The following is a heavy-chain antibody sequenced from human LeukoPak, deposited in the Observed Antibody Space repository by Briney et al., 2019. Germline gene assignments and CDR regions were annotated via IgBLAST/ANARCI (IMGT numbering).Heavy chain of an antibody. J-gene: IGHJ4*02. D-gene: IGHD4-17*01. CDR2: IKQDGSEK. CDR1: GFTFSSYW. Sequence: GGSLRLSCAASGFTFSSYWMSWVRQAPGKGLEWVANIKQDGSEKYYVDSVKGRFTISRDNAKNSLYLQMNSLRAEDTAVYYCARFNSPNYGDYGKFDYWGQRTLVTVSS. CDR3: ARFNSPNYGDYGKFDY. V-gene: IGHV3-7*03.